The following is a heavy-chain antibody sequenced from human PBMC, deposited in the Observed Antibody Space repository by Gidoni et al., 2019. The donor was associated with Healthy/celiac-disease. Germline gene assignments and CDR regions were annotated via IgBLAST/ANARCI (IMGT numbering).Heavy chain of an antibody. V-gene: IGHV3-9*01. CDR1: GFTFDDYA. CDR3: AKDITGGVTTSPTFNY. J-gene: IGHJ4*02. Sequence: EVQLVESGGGLVQPGRSLRLSCAASGFTFDDYAMHWVRQAPGKGLEWVSGISWNRGSIGYADSVKGRFTISRDNAKNSLYLQMNSLRAEDTALYYCAKDITGGVTTSPTFNYWGQGTLVTVSS. D-gene: IGHD4-17*01. CDR2: ISWNRGSI.